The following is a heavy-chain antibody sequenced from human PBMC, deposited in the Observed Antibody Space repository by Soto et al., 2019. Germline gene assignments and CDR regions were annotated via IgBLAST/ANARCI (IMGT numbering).Heavy chain of an antibody. CDR1: GGSVSNSSHY. J-gene: IGHJ4*02. D-gene: IGHD3-3*01. CDR3: ARGDGFWSGYSYLNY. Sequence: SETLSLTCTVSGGSVSNSSHYWTWIRQPPGKGLEWIGYVYYTGSTNDNPSLHSRVTISVDTSKNQFTLTLSSVTAADTAVYYCARGDGFWSGYSYLNYWGQGTPVTVSS. CDR2: VYYTGST. V-gene: IGHV4-61*01.